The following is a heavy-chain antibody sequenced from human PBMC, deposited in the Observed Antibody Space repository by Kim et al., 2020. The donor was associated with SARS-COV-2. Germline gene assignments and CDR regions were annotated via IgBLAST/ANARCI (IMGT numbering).Heavy chain of an antibody. CDR2: ISRDTIAT. D-gene: IGHD5-18*01. J-gene: IGHJ4*02. V-gene: IGHV3-30*03. CDR3: ARDSYRYDS. Sequence: GGSLRLSCAASGFPFNIFAMHWVRQAPGKGLEWVSFISRDTIATYYADSVKGRFIVSRDDSTNMLYLQLNNLRAEDSAVYYCARDSYRYDSWGAGTLVP. CDR1: GFPFNIFA.